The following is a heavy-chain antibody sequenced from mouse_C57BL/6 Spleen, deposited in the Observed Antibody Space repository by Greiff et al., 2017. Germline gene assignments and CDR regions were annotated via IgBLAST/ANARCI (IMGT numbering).Heavy chain of an antibody. Sequence: EVQGVESGGDLVKPGGSLKLSCAASGFTFSSYGMSWVRQTPDKRLEWVATISSGGSYTYYPDSVKGRFTISRDNAKNTLYLQMSSLKSEDTAMYYCARHGYDYFGYWGQGTTLTVSS. CDR3: ARHGYDYFGY. CDR2: ISSGGSYT. J-gene: IGHJ2*01. CDR1: GFTFSSYG. V-gene: IGHV5-6*01. D-gene: IGHD2-2*01.